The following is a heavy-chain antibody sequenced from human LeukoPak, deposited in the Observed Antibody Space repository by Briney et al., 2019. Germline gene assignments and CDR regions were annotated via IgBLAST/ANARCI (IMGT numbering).Heavy chain of an antibody. CDR2: ISGSGGST. Sequence: GGSLRLSCAASGFTFSSYAMSWVRQAPGKGLEWVSAISGSGGSTYYADSVKGRFTISRDNSKNTLYLQMNSLRAEDTAVYYCAKDPKPLSFRAAYFDYWGQGTLVTVSS. D-gene: IGHD3-16*02. CDR1: GFTFSSYA. V-gene: IGHV3-23*01. CDR3: AKDPKPLSFRAAYFDY. J-gene: IGHJ4*02.